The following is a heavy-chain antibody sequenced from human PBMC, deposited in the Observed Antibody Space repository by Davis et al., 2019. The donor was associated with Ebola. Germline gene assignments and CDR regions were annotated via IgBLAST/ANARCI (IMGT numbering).Heavy chain of an antibody. D-gene: IGHD3-16*01. J-gene: IGHJ6*02. V-gene: IGHV3-30-3*01. CDR1: GFTFSSYA. Sequence: PGGSLRLSCAASGFTFSSYAMHWVRQAPGKGLEWVAVISYDGSNKYYADSVKGRFTISRDNSKNMVYLQMNSLRVEDSALYYCAKDIWGFAGMDVWGQGTTVTVSS. CDR2: ISYDGSNK. CDR3: AKDIWGFAGMDV.